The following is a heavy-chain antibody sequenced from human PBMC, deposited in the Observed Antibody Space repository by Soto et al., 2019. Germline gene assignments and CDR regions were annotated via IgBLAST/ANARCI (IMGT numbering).Heavy chain of an antibody. D-gene: IGHD3-10*01. J-gene: IGHJ4*02. CDR2: IYHSGSS. CDR1: GGSISNDAYY. Sequence: QVPLQESGRALVKPSETLSLTCIVSGGSISNDAYYWSWIRQPPGKGLEWIGYIYHSGSSYYNPSLKSRVTISADTSANQFSLKVRSVTAADTAVYYCARLGIGWEFPFDYCGQGTLVNVSS. V-gene: IGHV4-61*08. CDR3: ARLGIGWEFPFDY.